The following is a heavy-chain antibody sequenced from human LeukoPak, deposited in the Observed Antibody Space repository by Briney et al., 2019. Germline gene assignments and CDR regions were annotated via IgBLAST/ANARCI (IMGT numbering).Heavy chain of an antibody. J-gene: IGHJ4*02. Sequence: ASVTVSCKASGYTFTVYYMHWVRQAPGQGLEWMGWINPNSGGTNYAQKFQGRVTMTRDTSISTAYMELSRLRSDDTAVYYCASIRRYSGSYSFDYWGQGTLVTVSS. V-gene: IGHV1-2*02. CDR2: INPNSGGT. CDR3: ASIRRYSGSYSFDY. D-gene: IGHD1-26*01. CDR1: GYTFTVYY.